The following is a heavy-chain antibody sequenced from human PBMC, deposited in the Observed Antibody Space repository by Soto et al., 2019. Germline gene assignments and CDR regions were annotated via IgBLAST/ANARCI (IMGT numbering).Heavy chain of an antibody. Sequence: PGGSLRLSCAASGFTFSSYAMSWVRQAPGKGLEWVSAISGSGGSTYYADSVKGRFTISRDNSKNTLYLQMNSLRAEDTAVYYCAGAMTDYYGSGSYPNWGQGTLVTVSS. CDR3: AGAMTDYYGSGSYPN. D-gene: IGHD3-10*01. CDR1: GFTFSSYA. V-gene: IGHV3-23*01. J-gene: IGHJ4*02. CDR2: ISGSGGST.